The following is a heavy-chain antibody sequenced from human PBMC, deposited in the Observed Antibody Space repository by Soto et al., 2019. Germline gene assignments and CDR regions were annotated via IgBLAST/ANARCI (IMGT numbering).Heavy chain of an antibody. CDR1: GFKFTSYG. CDR2: ISVYNGNT. D-gene: IGHD4-17*01. Sequence: GASVKVSCKAFGFKFTSYGINWVGQAPGQGLEWMGWISVYNGNTNYAQKVQGRLTMTTDTSTTTAYMELRSLRSDDTAVYYCARDARYGDYVRYFQHWGQGTLVTVSS. J-gene: IGHJ1*01. V-gene: IGHV1-18*01. CDR3: ARDARYGDYVRYFQH.